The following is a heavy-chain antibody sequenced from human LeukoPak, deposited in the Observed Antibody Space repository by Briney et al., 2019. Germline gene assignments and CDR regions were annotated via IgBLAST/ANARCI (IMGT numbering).Heavy chain of an antibody. V-gene: IGHV3-30*01. D-gene: IGHD3-10*01. CDR3: ARDTKFYFGSGSYAPDY. Sequence: DSVKGRFTISRDNSKNTLYLQMNSLRAEDTAVYYCARDTKFYFGSGSYAPDYWGQGTLVTVSS. J-gene: IGHJ4*02.